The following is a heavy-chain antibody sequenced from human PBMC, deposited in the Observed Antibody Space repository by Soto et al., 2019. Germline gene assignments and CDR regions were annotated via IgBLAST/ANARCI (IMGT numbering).Heavy chain of an antibody. V-gene: IGHV3-30*02. Sequence: GGSLRLSCAASGFTFSSYGMHWVRHAPGNGLEWVAFISYDGSDKYYADSVKGRFTISRDSSKSTLYLQMSSLRAEDTAVYYCAKDADIVTRLPRTFWYYFAYWGQGSLVTVSS. CDR2: ISYDGSDK. CDR3: AKDADIVTRLPRTFWYYFAY. D-gene: IGHD5-12*01. CDR1: GFTFSSYG. J-gene: IGHJ4*02.